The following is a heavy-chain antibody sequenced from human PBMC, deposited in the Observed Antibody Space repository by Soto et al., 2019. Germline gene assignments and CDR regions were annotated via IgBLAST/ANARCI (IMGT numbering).Heavy chain of an antibody. CDR3: AKSLRTTAATGYWFDP. V-gene: IGHV3-23*01. J-gene: IGHJ5*02. CDR2: VTGSGST. CDR1: GLTLSNYA. D-gene: IGHD4-17*01. Sequence: EVQVLESGGGLVQPGGSLRLPCIASGLTLSNYAMTWVRQAPGRGQEWVSTVTGSGSTYYADSVKGRFTIFRDNSKNILYLQMNSLRAEDTAIYYCAKSLRTTAATGYWFDPWGQGSQVTVSS.